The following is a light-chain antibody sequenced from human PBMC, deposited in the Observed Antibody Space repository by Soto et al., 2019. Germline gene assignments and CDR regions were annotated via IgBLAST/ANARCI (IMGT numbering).Light chain of an antibody. J-gene: IGKJ4*01. CDR2: KVF. CDR3: MQATHWPLT. CDR1: QSLVYSDGITY. V-gene: IGKV2-30*01. Sequence: DVVMTQSPLSLPVTLGQPASISCRSSQSLVYSDGITYLNWFQQRPGQSPRRLIYKVFNRDSGVPDRFSGSGSGTDFTLKIGRVEADDVGTYYCMQATHWPLTFGGGTKVDIK.